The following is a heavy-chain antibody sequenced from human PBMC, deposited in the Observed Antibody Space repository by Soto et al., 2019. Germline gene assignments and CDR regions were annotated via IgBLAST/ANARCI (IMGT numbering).Heavy chain of an antibody. J-gene: IGHJ3*02. V-gene: IGHV1-3*01. CDR1: GYTFTSYA. CDR2: INAGNGNT. CDR3: ARGALSSPLRGDAFDI. D-gene: IGHD3-10*01. Sequence: QVQLVQSGAEVKKPGASVKVSCKASGYTFTSYAMHWVRQAPGQRLEWMGWINAGNGNTKYSQKFQGRVTITRDTSASTAYMELSSLRSEDTAVYYCARGALSSPLRGDAFDIWGQGTMVTVSS.